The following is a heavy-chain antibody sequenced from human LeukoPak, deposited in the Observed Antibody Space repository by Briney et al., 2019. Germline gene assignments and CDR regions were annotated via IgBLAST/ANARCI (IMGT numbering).Heavy chain of an antibody. J-gene: IGHJ6*02. D-gene: IGHD6-19*01. V-gene: IGHV1-2*02. CDR2: INPNSGGT. CDR3: ARVFIEQWLDKYYYYGMDV. Sequence: ASVKVSCKASGYTFTGYYMHWVRQAPGQVLEWMGWINPNSGGTNYAQKFQGRVTMTRDTSISTAYMELSRLRSDDTAVYYCARVFIEQWLDKYYYYGMDVWGQGTTVTVSS. CDR1: GYTFTGYY.